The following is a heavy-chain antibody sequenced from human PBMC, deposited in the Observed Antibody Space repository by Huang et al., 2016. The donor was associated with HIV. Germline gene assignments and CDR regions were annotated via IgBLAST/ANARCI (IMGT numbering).Heavy chain of an antibody. CDR2: ISDDGRMD. D-gene: IGHD2-15*01. J-gene: IGHJ5*02. Sequence: QVQLVESGGGVVQPGTSLRLSCAASGFIFSNFGMHWVRPAPGNGLEGVAVISDDGRMDRYSDSVKGRFTISRDNDKNTLSLEMNRLRHDDTAVYYCAKESRWFSDFDQWGQGTLVTVSS. CDR3: AKESRWFSDFDQ. V-gene: IGHV3-30*18. CDR1: GFIFSNFG.